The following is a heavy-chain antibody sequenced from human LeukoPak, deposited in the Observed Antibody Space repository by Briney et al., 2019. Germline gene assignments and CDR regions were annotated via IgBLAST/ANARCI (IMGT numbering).Heavy chain of an antibody. Sequence: PGGSLRLSCAASGFTFDDYGMSWVRQAPGKGLEWVSGIIWSGGSTGYADSVKGRFTVSRDNAKNSLYLQMNSLRAEDTAVYYCARGATLLWFGKKTNGDYWGQGTLVTVSS. CDR2: IIWSGGST. V-gene: IGHV3-20*04. CDR1: GFTFDDYG. J-gene: IGHJ4*02. D-gene: IGHD3-10*01. CDR3: ARGATLLWFGKKTNGDY.